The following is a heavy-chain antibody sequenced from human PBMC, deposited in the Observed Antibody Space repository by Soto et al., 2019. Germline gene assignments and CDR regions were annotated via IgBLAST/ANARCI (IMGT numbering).Heavy chain of an antibody. D-gene: IGHD3-3*01. J-gene: IGHJ4*02. V-gene: IGHV3-15*01. CDR3: TAEYYDFWSGYLDY. Sequence: GGSLRLSCAASGFTFSNAWMSWVRQAPGKGLEWVGRIKSKTDGGTTDYAAPVKGRFTISRDDSKNTLYLQMNSLKTEDTAVYYCTAEYYDFWSGYLDYWGQGTLVTVSS. CDR2: IKSKTDGGTT. CDR1: GFTFSNAW.